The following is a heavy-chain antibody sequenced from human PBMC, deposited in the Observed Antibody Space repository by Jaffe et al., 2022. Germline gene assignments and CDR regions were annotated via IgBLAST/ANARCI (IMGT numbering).Heavy chain of an antibody. CDR2: ISWNSVVI. D-gene: IGHD3-10*01. CDR3: TKEEGGDAKNFDI. CDR1: GFSFDDYA. J-gene: IGHJ3*02. Sequence: EPQLVESGGGLVQPGRSLRLSCGASGFSFDDYAMHWVRQGPGKALEWVSRISWNSVVIGYADSVRGRFTISRDNAKNSLYLEMNSLRPEDTAMYFCTKEEGGDAKNFDIWGQGTMVTVSS. V-gene: IGHV3-9*01.